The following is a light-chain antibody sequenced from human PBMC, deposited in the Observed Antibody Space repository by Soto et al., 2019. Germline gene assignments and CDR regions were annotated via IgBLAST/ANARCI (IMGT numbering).Light chain of an antibody. J-gene: IGLJ2*01. CDR2: LEGSGSY. CDR1: SGHSSYI. CDR3: ETWDSNTVV. Sequence: QPVLTQSSSASASLGSSVKLTCTLSSGHSSYIIAWHQQQPGKAPRYLMKLEGSGSYNKGSGVPDRFSGSSSGADRYLTISNLQFEDDADYYCETWDSNTVVFGGGTKVTVL. V-gene: IGLV4-60*02.